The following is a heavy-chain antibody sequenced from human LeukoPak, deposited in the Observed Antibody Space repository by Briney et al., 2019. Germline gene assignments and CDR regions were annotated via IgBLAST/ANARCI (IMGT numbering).Heavy chain of an antibody. CDR1: GFTFSSYG. CDR3: AKDLFEPVAGTEDFDY. V-gene: IGHV3-30*02. CDR2: IRYDGSNK. Sequence: GGSLRLSCAASGFTFSSYGMHWVRQAPGKGLEWVAFIRYDGSNKYYADSVEGRFTISRDNSKNTLYLQMNSLRAEDTAVYYCAKDLFEPVAGTEDFDYWGQGTLVTVSS. D-gene: IGHD6-19*01. J-gene: IGHJ4*02.